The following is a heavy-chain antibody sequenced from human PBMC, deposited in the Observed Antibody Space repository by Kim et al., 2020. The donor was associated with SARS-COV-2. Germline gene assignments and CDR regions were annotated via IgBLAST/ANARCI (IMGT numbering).Heavy chain of an antibody. CDR2: ISYDGSNK. CDR3: AKSRGKWLRLLPHLISDY. V-gene: IGHV3-30*18. D-gene: IGHD5-12*01. CDR1: GFTFSSYG. J-gene: IGHJ4*02. Sequence: GGSLRLSCAASGFTFSSYGMHWVRQAPGKGLEWVAVISYDGSNKYYADSVKGRFTISRDNSKNTLYLQMNSLRAEDTAVYYCAKSRGKWLRLLPHLISDYWGQGTLVTVSS.